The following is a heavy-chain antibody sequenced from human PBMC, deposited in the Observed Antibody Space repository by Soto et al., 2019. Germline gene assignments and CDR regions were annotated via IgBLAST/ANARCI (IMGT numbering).Heavy chain of an antibody. V-gene: IGHV4-39*01. CDR2: IYYSGST. J-gene: IGHJ4*02. CDR3: ARHEASDHFDY. CDR1: GGSISSRNHY. D-gene: IGHD2-21*02. Sequence: PSETLSLTCTVSGGSISSRNHYWGWIRQPPGKGLEWIGSIYYSGSTYYTPSLKSRVTTSVDTSKNQFSLNLSSVTAADTAVYFCARHEASDHFDYWGQGTLVTVSS.